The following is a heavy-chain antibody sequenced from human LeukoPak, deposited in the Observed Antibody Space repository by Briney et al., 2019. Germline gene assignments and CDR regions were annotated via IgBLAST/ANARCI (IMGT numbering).Heavy chain of an antibody. CDR3: ARGDNSGWYFYYFDY. CDR2: ISSSSSYM. J-gene: IGHJ4*02. CDR1: GFTFSSYS. Sequence: GGSLRLSCAASGFTFSSYSMNWVRQAPGQRLEWVSSISSSSSYMYSTDSMKGRFTISRDNAKNSLYLQMNSLRAEDTAVYYCARGDNSGWYFYYFDYWGQGTLVTVSS. D-gene: IGHD6-19*01. V-gene: IGHV3-21*01.